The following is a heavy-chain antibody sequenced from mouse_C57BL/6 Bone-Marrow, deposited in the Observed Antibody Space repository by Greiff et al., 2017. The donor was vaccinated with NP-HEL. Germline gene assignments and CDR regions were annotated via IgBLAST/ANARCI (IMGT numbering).Heavy chain of an antibody. CDR1: GYTFTDYN. CDR3: ARWGNYLYWYFDV. V-gene: IGHV1-18*01. CDR2: INPNNGGT. J-gene: IGHJ1*03. Sequence: EVQRVESGPELVKPGASVKIPCKASGYTFTDYNMDWVKQSHGKSLEWIGDINPNNGGTIYNQKFKGKATLTVDKSSSTAYMELRSLTSEDTAVYYYARWGNYLYWYFDVWGTGTTVTVSS. D-gene: IGHD2-1*01.